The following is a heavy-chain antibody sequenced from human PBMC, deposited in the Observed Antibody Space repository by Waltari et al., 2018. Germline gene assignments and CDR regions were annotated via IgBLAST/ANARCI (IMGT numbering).Heavy chain of an antibody. CDR1: GFTFDDYA. CDR3: AGGFDAFDI. D-gene: IGHD2-15*01. V-gene: IGHV3-9*01. Sequence: EVQLVESGGGLVQPGRSLRLSCAASGFTFDDYAMHWVRQAPGKGLEWVSGISWNSGSIGYADSVKGRFTISRDNAKNSLYLQMNSLRAEDTALYYCAGGFDAFDIWGQGTMVTVSS. J-gene: IGHJ3*02. CDR2: ISWNSGSI.